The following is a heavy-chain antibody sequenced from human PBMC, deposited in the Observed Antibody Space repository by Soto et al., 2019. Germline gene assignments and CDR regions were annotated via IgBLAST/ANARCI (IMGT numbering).Heavy chain of an antibody. J-gene: IGHJ4*02. CDR1: GGSISSFY. CDR3: VRVPDYGDPYFHN. Sequence: PSETLSLTCTASGGSISSFYWSWSRQPPGKGLEWIGYAYYSGTTKYNSSLKSRVTMSVDTSKNQFSLKMRAVTAADTAMYYWVRVPDYGDPYFHNWGPGNLVTVFS. V-gene: IGHV4-59*01. D-gene: IGHD4-17*01. CDR2: AYYSGTT.